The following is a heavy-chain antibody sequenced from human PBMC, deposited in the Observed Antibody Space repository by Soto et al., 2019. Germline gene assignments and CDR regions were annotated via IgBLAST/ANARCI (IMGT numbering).Heavy chain of an antibody. V-gene: IGHV3-13*01. CDR1: GFTFSRYD. D-gene: IGHD3-10*01. CDR3: ERFLSSYGMDV. CDR2: IGAAGDA. Sequence: PGGSLRLSCAASGFTFSRYDMHWVRQVTGKGLEWVSAIGAAGDAYYPGSVRGRFTISRENAKNSFYLQMDSLRPGDTAVYYCERFLSSYGMDVWGQGTTVTVSS. J-gene: IGHJ6*02.